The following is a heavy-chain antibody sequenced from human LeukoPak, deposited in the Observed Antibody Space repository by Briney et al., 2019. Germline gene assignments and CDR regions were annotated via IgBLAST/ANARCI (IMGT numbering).Heavy chain of an antibody. CDR3: AKVRSYYYGSGSFDY. D-gene: IGHD3-10*01. J-gene: IGHJ4*02. V-gene: IGHV3-30*02. CDR2: IRYDGSNK. Sequence: PGGSLRLSRAASGFTFSSYGMHWVRQAPGKGLEWVAFIRYDGSNKYYADSVKGRFTISRDNSKNALYLQMNSLRAEDTAVYYCAKVRSYYYGSGSFDYWGQGTLVTVSS. CDR1: GFTFSSYG.